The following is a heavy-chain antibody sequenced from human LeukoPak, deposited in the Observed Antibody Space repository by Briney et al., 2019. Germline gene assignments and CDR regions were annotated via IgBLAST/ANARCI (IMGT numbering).Heavy chain of an antibody. J-gene: IGHJ5*02. CDR1: GFTFSSYA. CDR2: ISYDGGNK. V-gene: IGHV3-30-3*01. D-gene: IGHD2-2*01. Sequence: PGRSLRFSCAASGFTFSSYAMHWVRQAPGKGLEWVAVISYDGGNKYYADSVKGRFTISRDNSKNTLYLQMNSLRAGDTAVYSCARGGGSCSSTSCYFRWFDPWGQGTLVTVSS. CDR3: ARGGGSCSSTSCYFRWFDP.